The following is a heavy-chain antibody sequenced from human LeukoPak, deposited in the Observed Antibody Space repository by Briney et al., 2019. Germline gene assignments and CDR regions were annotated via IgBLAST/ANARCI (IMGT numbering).Heavy chain of an antibody. CDR1: GGSISPYY. CDR3: ARARVPYAYYFDY. J-gene: IGHJ4*02. CDR2: IFYSGST. V-gene: IGHV4-59*01. D-gene: IGHD2-2*01. Sequence: SETLSLTCTVSGGSISPYYWSWIRQPPGRGLEWIGYIFYSGSTNYNPSLKSRVTISVDTSKNQFSLKLTSVTPADTAVYYCARARVPYAYYFDYWGQGILVTVSS.